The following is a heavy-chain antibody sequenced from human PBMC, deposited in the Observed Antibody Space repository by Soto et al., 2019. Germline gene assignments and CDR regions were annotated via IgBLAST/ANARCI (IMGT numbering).Heavy chain of an antibody. D-gene: IGHD6-19*01. V-gene: IGHV4-39*01. CDR3: ARHGLSSSGWTAAGFDY. CDR1: GGSISSSTYY. Sequence: SETLSLTCTVSGGSISSSTYYWGWIRQPPGKGLEWIGSVYFSATTYYNPSLKSRLTFSEDTSKNLFSLKLSSVTAADTAVYYCARHGLSSSGWTAAGFDYWGQGIVVTVSS. CDR2: VYFSATT. J-gene: IGHJ4*02.